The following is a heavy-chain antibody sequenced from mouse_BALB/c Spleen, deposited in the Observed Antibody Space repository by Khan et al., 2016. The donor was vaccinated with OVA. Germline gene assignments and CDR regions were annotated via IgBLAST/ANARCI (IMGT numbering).Heavy chain of an antibody. J-gene: IGHJ1*01. CDR1: GYSITSGYY. CDR3: ARDYYGTSWYIDV. CDR2: IRYDGSN. Sequence: EVQLQESGPGLVKPSQSLSLTCSVTGYSITSGYYWNWIRQFPGNKLEWMGYIRYDGSNNYNPSLKNRISITRDTSKNQFFLKLNSVPTEDTVTYYCARDYYGTSWYIDVWGAGTTVTVSS. D-gene: IGHD1-1*01. V-gene: IGHV3-6*02.